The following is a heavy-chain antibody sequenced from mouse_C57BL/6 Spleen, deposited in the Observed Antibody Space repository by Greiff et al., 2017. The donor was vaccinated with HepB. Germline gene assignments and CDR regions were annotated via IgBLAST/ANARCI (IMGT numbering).Heavy chain of an antibody. Sequence: QVQLQQPGAELVKPGASVKLSCKASGYTFTSYWMHWVKQRPGQGLEWIGMIHPNSGSTNYNEKFKGKATLTADKSSSTAYMQLSSLTSEDSAVYVCARYYYGSSYNFDYWGQGTTLTVSS. CDR2: IHPNSGST. D-gene: IGHD1-1*01. CDR1: GYTFTSYW. CDR3: ARYYYGSSYNFDY. V-gene: IGHV1-64*01. J-gene: IGHJ2*01.